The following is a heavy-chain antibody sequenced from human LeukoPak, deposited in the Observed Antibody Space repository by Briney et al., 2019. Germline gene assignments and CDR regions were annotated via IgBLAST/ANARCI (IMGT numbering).Heavy chain of an antibody. V-gene: IGHV1-69*13. CDR1: GYTFTSYD. CDR2: IIPIFGTA. J-gene: IGHJ4*02. D-gene: IGHD3-16*02. CDR3: ARGSRDDYVRGSYRPYYFDY. Sequence: SVKVSCKASGYTFTSYDINWVRQATGQGLEWMGGIIPIFGTANYAQKFQGRVTITADESTSTAYMELSSLRSEDTAVYYCARGSRDDYVRGSYRPYYFDYWGQGTLVTVSS.